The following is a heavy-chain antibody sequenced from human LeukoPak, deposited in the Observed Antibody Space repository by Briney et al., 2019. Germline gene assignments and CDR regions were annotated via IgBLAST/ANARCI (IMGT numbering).Heavy chain of an antibody. V-gene: IGHV3-30*03. CDR2: ISYDGSNK. Sequence: PGGSLRLSCAASGFTFSSYGMHWVRQAPGKGLEWVAVISYDGSNKYYADSVKGRFTISRDNSKNTLYLQMNSLRAEDTAVYYCARGGPGDYYYYGMDVWGQGTTVTVSS. J-gene: IGHJ6*02. CDR3: ARGGPGDYYYYGMDV. CDR1: GFTFSSYG. D-gene: IGHD1-14*01.